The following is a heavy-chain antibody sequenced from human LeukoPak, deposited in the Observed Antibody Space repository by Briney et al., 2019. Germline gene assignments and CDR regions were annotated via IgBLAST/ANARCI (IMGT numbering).Heavy chain of an antibody. D-gene: IGHD6-6*01. Sequence: SQTLSLTCAIPGDSFSSNSAAWHWIRQSPSRGLEWLARTYYRAKYYNDYAVSVKSRITINPDTSKNQFSLQLNSVTPEDTAVYYCARERWYSSSGFGYYYYYYMDVWGKGTTVTVSS. J-gene: IGHJ6*03. CDR3: ARERWYSSSGFGYYYYYYMDV. CDR1: GDSFSSNSAA. V-gene: IGHV6-1*01. CDR2: TYYRAKYYN.